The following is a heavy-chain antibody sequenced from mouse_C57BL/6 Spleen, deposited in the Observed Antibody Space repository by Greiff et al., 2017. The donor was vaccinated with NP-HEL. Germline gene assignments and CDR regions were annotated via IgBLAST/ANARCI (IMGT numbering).Heavy chain of an antibody. CDR3: ASLYDYDEGDY. CDR1: GYTFTDYY. D-gene: IGHD2-4*01. V-gene: IGHV1-26*01. J-gene: IGHJ4*01. Sequence: EVQLQQSGPELVKPGASVKISCKASGYTFTDYYMNWVKQSHGKSLEWIGDINPNNGGTSYNQKFKGKATLTVDKSSSTAYMELRSLTSEDSAVYYCASLYDYDEGDYWGQGTSVTVSS. CDR2: INPNNGGT.